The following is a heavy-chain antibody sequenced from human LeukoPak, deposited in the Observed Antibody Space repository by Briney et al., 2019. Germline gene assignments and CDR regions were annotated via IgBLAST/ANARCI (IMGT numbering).Heavy chain of an antibody. D-gene: IGHD3-3*01. V-gene: IGHV3-23*01. Sequence: GGSLRLSCAVSGFTFSSYAMSWVRQPPGKGLEWVSAINGGGDSPFYADSVKGRFTISRDNSENTLYLQMNSLRAEDTAVYYCARDDDFWSGYYYMDVWGKGTTVTVSS. CDR1: GFTFSSYA. CDR3: ARDDDFWSGYYYMDV. CDR2: INGGGDSP. J-gene: IGHJ6*03.